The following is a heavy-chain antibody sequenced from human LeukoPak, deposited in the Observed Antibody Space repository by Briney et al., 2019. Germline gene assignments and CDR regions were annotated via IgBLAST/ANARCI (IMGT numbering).Heavy chain of an antibody. Sequence: SETLSLTCAVYGGSFSGYYWSWIRQPPGKGLEWIGEINHSGSTNYNPSLKSRVTISVDTSKNQFSLKLSSVTAADTAVYYCARQNYDEVNYHYYGLDVWGQGTTVTVSS. CDR2: INHSGST. CDR1: GGSFSGYY. V-gene: IGHV4-34*01. D-gene: IGHD3-3*01. J-gene: IGHJ6*02. CDR3: ARQNYDEVNYHYYGLDV.